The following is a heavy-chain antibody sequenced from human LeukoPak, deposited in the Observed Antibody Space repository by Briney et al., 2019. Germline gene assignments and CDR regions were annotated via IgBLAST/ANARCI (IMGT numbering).Heavy chain of an antibody. J-gene: IGHJ4*02. V-gene: IGHV4-31*03. D-gene: IGHD4-17*01. Sequence: MTSETLSLTCTVSGGSISSGGYYWSWIRQHPGKGLEWIGYIYYSGSTYYNPSLKSRVTISVDTSKNQFSLKLSSVTAADTAVYYCARYGDYEEFDYWGQGTLVTVSS. CDR3: ARYGDYEEFDY. CDR2: IYYSGST. CDR1: GGSISSGGYY.